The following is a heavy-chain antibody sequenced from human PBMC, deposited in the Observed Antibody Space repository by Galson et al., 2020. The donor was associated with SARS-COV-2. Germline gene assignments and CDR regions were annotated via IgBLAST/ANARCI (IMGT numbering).Heavy chain of an antibody. J-gene: IGHJ4*02. D-gene: IGHD3-3*01. CDR3: ARAAQTYYDFWSGYYNAPHFDY. CDR2: IYYSGST. CDR1: GGSISSYY. V-gene: IGHV4-59*01. Sequence: SETLSLTCTVSGGSISSYYWSLIRQPPGKGLEWIGYIYYSGSTNYNPSLKSRVTISVDTSKNQFSLKPSSVTAADTAVYYCARAAQTYYDFWSGYYNAPHFDYWGQGTLVAVSS.